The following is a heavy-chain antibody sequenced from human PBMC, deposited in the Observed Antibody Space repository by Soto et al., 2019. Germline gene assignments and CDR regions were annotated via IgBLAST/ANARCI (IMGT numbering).Heavy chain of an antibody. D-gene: IGHD3-9*01. CDR2: IYYSGST. CDR1: SASISSSTYT. CDR3: ARLLDGLHFDY. V-gene: IGHV4-39*01. Sequence: SEILSLTCTVSSASISSSTYTWGWIRQPPGKGLEWIGTIYYSGSTYYNPSLKSRVTMSVDTSKNQFSLKLSSVTAADTAVYYCARLLDGLHFDYWGQGTLVTVSS. J-gene: IGHJ4*02.